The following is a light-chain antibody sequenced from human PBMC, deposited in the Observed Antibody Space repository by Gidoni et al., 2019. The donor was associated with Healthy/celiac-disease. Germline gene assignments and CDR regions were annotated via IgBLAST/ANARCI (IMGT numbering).Light chain of an antibody. CDR1: QSVSSSY. J-gene: IGKJ3*01. Sequence: EIVLTPSPGTLSLSPGERATLSCRASQSVSSSYLAWYQQKPGQAPRLLIYGASRRATGIPDRFSGSGSGTDFTLTISRLEPEDFAVYYCQQYGSSLLFTFGPGTKVDIK. CDR2: GAS. CDR3: QQYGSSLLFT. V-gene: IGKV3-20*01.